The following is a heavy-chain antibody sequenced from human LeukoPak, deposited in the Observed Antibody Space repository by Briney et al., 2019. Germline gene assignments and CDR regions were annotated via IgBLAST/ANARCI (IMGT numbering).Heavy chain of an antibody. CDR1: GFTFDDYA. D-gene: IGHD5-18*01. CDR3: AKDIFFRGESYGPFDY. V-gene: IGHV3-43D*03. Sequence: GGSLRLSCAASGFTFDDYAMHWVRHDPGKGLEWVSVISWDGGSTYYADSVKGRFTISRDNSKNSLYLQMNSLRAEDTALYYCAKDIFFRGESYGPFDYWGQGTLVTVSS. CDR2: ISWDGGST. J-gene: IGHJ4*02.